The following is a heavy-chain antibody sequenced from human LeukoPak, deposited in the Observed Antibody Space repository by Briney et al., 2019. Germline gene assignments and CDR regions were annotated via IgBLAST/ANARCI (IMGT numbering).Heavy chain of an antibody. D-gene: IGHD1-26*01. CDR1: GFTFSSYW. Sequence: GGSLRLSCAASGFTFSSYWMSWVRQAPGKGLEWVANIKQDGSEIYYVDSVKGRFTISRDNAKNSLYLQMNSLRAEDTAVYYCARDKIVGATHFDYWGQGTLVAVSS. CDR3: ARDKIVGATHFDY. V-gene: IGHV3-7*01. CDR2: IKQDGSEI. J-gene: IGHJ4*02.